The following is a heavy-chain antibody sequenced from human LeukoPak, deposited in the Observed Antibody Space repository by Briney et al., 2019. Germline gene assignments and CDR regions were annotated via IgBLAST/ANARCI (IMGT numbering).Heavy chain of an antibody. D-gene: IGHD5-12*01. CDR3: ARHDGRGGATMGALDS. J-gene: IGHJ4*02. CDR2: IHYSRTT. V-gene: IGHV4-39*01. CDR1: GGSISSGSHH. Sequence: PSETLSLTCTVSGGSISSGSHHWGWFRQSPGKGLEWIGSIHYSRTTYHNPSLNSRVTISEVTSKNQFSLQLSSVTAADTAVYYCARHDGRGGATMGALDSWGQGSLVTVSS.